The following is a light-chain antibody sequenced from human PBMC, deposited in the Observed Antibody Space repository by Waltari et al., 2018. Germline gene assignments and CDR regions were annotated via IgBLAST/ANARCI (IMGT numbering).Light chain of an antibody. CDR2: GGS. CDR1: THDVGRYNY. V-gene: IGLV2-14*01. CDR3: HSFTDSNTFNFV. Sequence: QSALTQPASVSGSPGQSITISCTGTTHDVGRYNYVSWYQHLPGKAPNLTIFGGSPRPSGGSNRFSGSKSGSTASLTISGLRADDAGDYYCHSFTDSNTFNFVFGPGTTVIVL. J-gene: IGLJ1*01.